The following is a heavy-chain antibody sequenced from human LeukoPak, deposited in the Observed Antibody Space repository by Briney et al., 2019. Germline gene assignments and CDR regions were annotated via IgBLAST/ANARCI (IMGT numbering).Heavy chain of an antibody. CDR1: GGSISSYY. Sequence: SETLSLTCTVSGGSISSYYWSWIRQPPGKGLEWIGYIYYSGSTNYNPSLKSRVTISVDTSKNQFSLKLSSVTAADTAVYYCARGVVTVYYYYMDVWGKGTTVTISS. V-gene: IGHV4-59*01. CDR3: ARGVVTVYYYYMDV. J-gene: IGHJ6*03. CDR2: IYYSGST. D-gene: IGHD3-3*01.